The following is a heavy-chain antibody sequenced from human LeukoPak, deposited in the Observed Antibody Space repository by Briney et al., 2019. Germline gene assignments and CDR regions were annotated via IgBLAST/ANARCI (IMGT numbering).Heavy chain of an antibody. CDR1: GGSIISYF. J-gene: IGHJ4*02. D-gene: IGHD5-12*01. V-gene: IGHV4-59*01. CDR2: IFDSGTTNYNPST. CDR3: ARGGVTTIAQYDY. Sequence: SETLSLTCTVSGGSIISYFWSWIRQPPGKGPEWIGYIFDSGTTNYNPSTNYNPSLKSRVTVSLYTSKNHFSLNLSSVTAADTAVYFCARGGVTTIAQYDYWGQGILVTVSS.